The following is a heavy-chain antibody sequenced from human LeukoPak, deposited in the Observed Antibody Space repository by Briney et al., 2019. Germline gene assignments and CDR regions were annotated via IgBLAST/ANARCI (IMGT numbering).Heavy chain of an antibody. CDR1: GYTLTNNW. D-gene: IGHD6-13*01. J-gene: IGHJ5*02. V-gene: IGHV5-51*01. CDR3: VRFALTSSLDH. Sequence: GESLKISCKISGYTLTNNWIGWVRQVPGKGLECPGYSDAEYSPSFQGQVTLSVDASISTAYLQLTGLRASDTAIYYCVRFALTSSLDHWGQGTLVTVSS. CDR2: PGYSDA.